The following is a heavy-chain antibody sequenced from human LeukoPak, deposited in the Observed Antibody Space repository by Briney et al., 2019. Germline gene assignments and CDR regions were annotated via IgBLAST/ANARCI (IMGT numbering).Heavy chain of an antibody. CDR3: ARVGGAYCGGDCYWNYFDY. CDR1: GGSFSGYY. CDR2: INHSGST. V-gene: IGHV4-34*01. Sequence: SETLSLTCAVYGGSFSGYYWSWIRQPPGKGLEWIGEINHSGSTNYNPSLKSRVTISVDTSKNLFSLKLSSVTAADTAVYYCARVGGAYCGGDCYWNYFDYWGQGTLVTVSS. D-gene: IGHD2-21*02. J-gene: IGHJ4*02.